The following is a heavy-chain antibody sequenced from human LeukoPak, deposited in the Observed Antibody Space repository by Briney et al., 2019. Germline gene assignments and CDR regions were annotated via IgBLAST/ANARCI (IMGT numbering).Heavy chain of an antibody. D-gene: IGHD2-15*01. J-gene: IGHJ4*02. CDR2: IKQDGSEK. V-gene: IGHV3-7*03. CDR3: ARYGLGVMPATRANDY. Sequence: GGSLRLSCVASGFTFSYYWMSWVRQAPGKGLEWVANIKQDGSEKYYVDSVEGRFTISRDNAKNSPYLQMNSLRAEDTAVYYCARYGLGVMPATRANDYWGLGTLVTVSS. CDR1: GFTFSYYW.